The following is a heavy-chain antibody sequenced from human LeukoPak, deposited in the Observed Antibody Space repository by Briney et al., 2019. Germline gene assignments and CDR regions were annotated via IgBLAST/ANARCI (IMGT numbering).Heavy chain of an antibody. V-gene: IGHV3-7*01. CDR1: GFTFSSYW. J-gene: IGHJ6*02. CDR2: IKQDGSEK. Sequence: GGSLRLSRAASGFTFSSYWMSWVRQAPGKGLEWVANIKQDGSEKYYVDSVKGRFTISRDNAKNSLYLQMNSLRAEDTAVYYCAREDIVVVPAANWDDDYYYYGMDVWGQGTTVTVSS. D-gene: IGHD2-2*01. CDR3: AREDIVVVPAANWDDDYYYYGMDV.